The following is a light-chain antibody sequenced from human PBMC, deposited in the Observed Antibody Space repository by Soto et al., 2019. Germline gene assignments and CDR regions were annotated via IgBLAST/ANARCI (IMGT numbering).Light chain of an antibody. Sequence: DIQMTQSPSSLSESVGDRVTITCRASQGISNYLAWYQQKPGKVPKLLIYAASTLQSGVPSRFSGSGSGTDFTRTISSLQPEDVATYYCHKYNSAPWTFGQGTKVESK. CDR1: QGISNY. CDR2: AAS. CDR3: HKYNSAPWT. J-gene: IGKJ1*01. V-gene: IGKV1-27*01.